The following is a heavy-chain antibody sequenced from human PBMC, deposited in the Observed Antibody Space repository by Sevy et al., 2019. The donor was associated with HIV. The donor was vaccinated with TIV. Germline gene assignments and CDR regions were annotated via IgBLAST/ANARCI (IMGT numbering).Heavy chain of an antibody. D-gene: IGHD3-3*01. Sequence: GGSLRLSCAASGFTFSSHWMFWVRQAPGKGQMWVSHINSHGTITNYADSVKGRFAISRDNAKNTVYLRMDSLRAEDTAVYYCARGQLLQFLEWPSYSLDVWGQGTTVTVSS. CDR3: ARGQLLQFLEWPSYSLDV. V-gene: IGHV3-74*01. J-gene: IGHJ6*02. CDR1: GFTFSSHW. CDR2: INSHGTIT.